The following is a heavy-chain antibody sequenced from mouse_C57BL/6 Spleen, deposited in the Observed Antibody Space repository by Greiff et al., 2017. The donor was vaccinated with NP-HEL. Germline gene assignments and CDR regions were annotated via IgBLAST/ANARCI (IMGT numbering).Heavy chain of an antibody. CDR2: IYPRDGST. J-gene: IGHJ4*01. V-gene: IGHV1-78*01. CDR1: GYTFTDHT. D-gene: IGHD2-4*01. Sequence: VQLQQSDAELVKPGASVKISCKVSGYTFTDHTIHWMKQRPEQGLEWIGYIYPRDGSTKYNEKFKGKATLTADKSSSTAYMQLNSLTSEDSAVDFCARWDYDDYYAMDYWGQGTSVTVSS. CDR3: ARWDYDDYYAMDY.